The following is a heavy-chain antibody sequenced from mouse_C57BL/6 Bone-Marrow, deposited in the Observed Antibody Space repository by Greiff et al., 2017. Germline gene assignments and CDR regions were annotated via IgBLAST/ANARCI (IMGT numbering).Heavy chain of an antibody. CDR2: IDPENGDT. Sequence: VQLQQSGAELVRPGASVKLSCTASGFNIKDDYMHWVKQRPEQGLEWIGWIDPENGDTEYASKFQGKATITADTSSNTAYLQLSSLTSEDTAVYYCTTSAIVTQYYVDYWGQGTTLTVSS. CDR1: GFNIKDDY. CDR3: TTSAIVTQYYVDY. J-gene: IGHJ2*01. V-gene: IGHV14-4*01. D-gene: IGHD2-5*01.